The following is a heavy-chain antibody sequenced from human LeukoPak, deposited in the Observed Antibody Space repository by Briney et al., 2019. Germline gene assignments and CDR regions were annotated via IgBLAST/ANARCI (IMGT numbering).Heavy chain of an antibody. Sequence: GGSLRLSCEDSGFSFSSNWMSWLRQPPGKGLEWVANIKPDGGEKYYLDSVKGRFSISRDNAKNSLYLQMNSLRVEDTAVYYCARDRGDIVVVPAAMRTSYFDYWGQGTLVTVSS. J-gene: IGHJ4*02. CDR2: IKPDGGEK. CDR3: ARDRGDIVVVPAAMRTSYFDY. CDR1: GFSFSSNW. V-gene: IGHV3-7*01. D-gene: IGHD2-2*01.